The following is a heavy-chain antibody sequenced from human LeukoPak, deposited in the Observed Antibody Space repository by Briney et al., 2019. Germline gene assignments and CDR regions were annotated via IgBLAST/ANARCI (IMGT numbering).Heavy chain of an antibody. V-gene: IGHV3-23*01. D-gene: IGHD6-19*01. CDR3: AKPQIDIAVAYEFDY. J-gene: IGHJ4*02. CDR2: ISGSGGST. CDR1: GFTFSSYA. Sequence: PGGSLRPSCAASGFTFSSYAMSWVRQAPGKGLEWVSAISGSGGSTYYADSVKGRFTISRDSSKNTLYLQMNSLRAEDTAVYYCAKPQIDIAVAYEFDYWGQGTLVTVSS.